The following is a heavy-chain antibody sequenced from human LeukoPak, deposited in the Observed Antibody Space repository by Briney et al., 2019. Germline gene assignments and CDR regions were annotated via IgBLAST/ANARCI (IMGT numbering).Heavy chain of an antibody. V-gene: IGHV3-11*01. CDR3: ARAELIIAAAGMGYYYGMDV. CDR1: GFTFSDYY. CDR2: ISSSGSTI. D-gene: IGHD6-13*01. Sequence: GGSLRLSCAASGFTFSDYYMSWIRQAPGKGLEWVSYISSSGSTIYYADSVKGRFTISRDNAKNSLYLQMNSLRAEDTAVYYCARAELIIAAAGMGYYYGMDVWGQGTTVTVSS. J-gene: IGHJ6*02.